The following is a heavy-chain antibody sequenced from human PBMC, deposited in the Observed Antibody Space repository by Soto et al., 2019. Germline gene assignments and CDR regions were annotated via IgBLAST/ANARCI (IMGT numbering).Heavy chain of an antibody. CDR3: AKDSRLPGFGLLIHAFDI. V-gene: IGHV3-23*01. D-gene: IGHD3-3*01. CDR2: ISGSLGSA. Sequence: EMQLLESGGDLGQPGGSLRLSYAVSGFTFNDYAMRWVRQAPGKGLEWVSTISGSLGSAYYAASVEGRFTISGDNSNNTLYLQMNSLRVEDTATYYCAKDSRLPGFGLLIHAFDIWGHGTMVTVSS. CDR1: GFTFNDYA. J-gene: IGHJ3*02.